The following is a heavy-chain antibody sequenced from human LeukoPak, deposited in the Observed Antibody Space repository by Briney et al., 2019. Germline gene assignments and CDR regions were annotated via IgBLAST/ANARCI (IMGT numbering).Heavy chain of an antibody. V-gene: IGHV3-30*02. CDR2: IRYDGGNK. D-gene: IGHD1-7*01. CDR3: AKDRALNWNFPDY. Sequence: PGGSLRLSCAASGFIFSGYGIHWVRQAPGKGLEWVAFIRYDGGNKYYADSVKGRFTISRDNSRNTLYLQMNSLRAEDTAVYYCAKDRALNWNFPDYWGQGTLVTVSS. CDR1: GFIFSGYG. J-gene: IGHJ4*02.